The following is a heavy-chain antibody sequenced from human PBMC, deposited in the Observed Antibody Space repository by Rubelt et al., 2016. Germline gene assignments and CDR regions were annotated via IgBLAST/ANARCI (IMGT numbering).Heavy chain of an antibody. Sequence: ASGFTYTCSTMTWVRQAPGKGLEWVSAISGNGGSTYYADSVRGRFTISRDNSRNTLYLQMNSLRAEDTAVYYCAKGHSNLDYWGQGTLVTVSS. CDR1: GFTYTCST. CDR3: AKGHSNLDY. CDR2: ISGNGGST. V-gene: IGHV3-23*01. D-gene: IGHD6-13*01. J-gene: IGHJ4*02.